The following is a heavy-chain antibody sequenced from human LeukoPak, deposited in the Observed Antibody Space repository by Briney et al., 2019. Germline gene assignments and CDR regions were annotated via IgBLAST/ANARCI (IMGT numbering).Heavy chain of an antibody. CDR3: ARGVYGLRGQWLVPGVDY. CDR1: GFTFRTYE. J-gene: IGHJ4*02. V-gene: IGHV3-48*03. Sequence: GGSLRLSCVASGFTFRTYEMNWVRQAPGKGLEWVSYIGTIISTTYYADSVKGRFTVSRDDAKSSLYLQMSSLRAEDTAVYYCARGVYGLRGQWLVPGVDYWGQGTLVTVSS. D-gene: IGHD6-19*01. CDR2: IGTIISTT.